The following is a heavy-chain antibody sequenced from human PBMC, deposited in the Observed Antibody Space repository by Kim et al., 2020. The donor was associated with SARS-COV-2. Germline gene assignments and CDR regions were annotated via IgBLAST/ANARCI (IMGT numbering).Heavy chain of an antibody. CDR2: ISAYNGNT. D-gene: IGHD1-1*01. J-gene: IGHJ6*02. V-gene: IGHV1-18*01. Sequence: ASVKVSCKASGYTFTSYGISWVRQAPGQGLEWMGWISAYNGNTNYAQKLQGRVTMTTDTSTSTAYMELRSLRSDDTAVYYCARDLGLWVGGTEDRWAIHYYYYGMDVWGQGTTVTVSS. CDR1: GYTFTSYG. CDR3: ARDLGLWVGGTEDRWAIHYYYYGMDV.